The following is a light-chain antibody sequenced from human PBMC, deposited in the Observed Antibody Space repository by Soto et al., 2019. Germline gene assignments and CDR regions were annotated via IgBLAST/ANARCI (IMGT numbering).Light chain of an antibody. CDR2: DAS. CDR1: QSISSW. V-gene: IGKV1-39*01. CDR3: QQSYMDPIT. J-gene: IGKJ5*01. Sequence: DIQMTQSPSPLSASVGDRVTITCRASQSISSWLAWYQQKPGKAPNLLIYDASRLQSGVPSRFSGSGGGTDFTLSISSVQPEDFATYFCQQSYMDPITFGQGTRLEI.